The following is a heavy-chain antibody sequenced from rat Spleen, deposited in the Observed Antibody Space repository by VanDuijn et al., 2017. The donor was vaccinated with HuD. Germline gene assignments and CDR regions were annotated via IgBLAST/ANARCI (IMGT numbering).Heavy chain of an antibody. CDR3: ATQRNLNWFPY. J-gene: IGHJ3*01. CDR1: GFTFSDYY. V-gene: IGHV5-7*01. Sequence: EVQLVESDGGLVQPGRSLKLSCAASGFTFSDYYMAWVRQAPKKGLEWVATVSTSGSRTYYPDSVKGRFTISRDNAKNTQYLQMDSLRSEDTATYYCATQRNLNWFPYWGQGTLVTVSS. CDR2: VSTSGSRT.